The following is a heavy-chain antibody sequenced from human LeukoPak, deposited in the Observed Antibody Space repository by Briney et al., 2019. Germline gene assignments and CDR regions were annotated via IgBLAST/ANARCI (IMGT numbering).Heavy chain of an antibody. D-gene: IGHD3-22*01. CDR1: GFRLSNYA. Sequence: PGGSPRLSCTASGFRLSNYAMNWVRQAPGKGLEWVSVISGGGSSTNYADSVKGRFTISRENSKNTLYLQMNSLRAEDTAVYYCAHTDSYYFDSGMVSWGQGALVTVSS. CDR3: AHTDSYYFDSGMVS. CDR2: ISGGGSST. V-gene: IGHV3-23*01. J-gene: IGHJ5*02.